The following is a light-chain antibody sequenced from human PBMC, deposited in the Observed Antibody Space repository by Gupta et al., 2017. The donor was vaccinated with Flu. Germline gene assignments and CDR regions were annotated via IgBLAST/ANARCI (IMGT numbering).Light chain of an antibody. V-gene: IGKV3-15*01. CDR1: QSVSTD. CDR3: QQHHDWRT. Sequence: EIVMTQSPATLSVSPGERATLSCRASQSVSTDLAWFQQKPGQAPRLLVYAASVRATGIPARFSGSGSGTEFTLTISNVQSEDFAVYYCQQHHDWRTFAQGTKVEIK. CDR2: AAS. J-gene: IGKJ1*01.